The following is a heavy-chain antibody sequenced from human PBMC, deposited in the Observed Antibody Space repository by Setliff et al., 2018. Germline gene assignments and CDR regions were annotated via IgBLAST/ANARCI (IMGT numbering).Heavy chain of an antibody. D-gene: IGHD2-21*01. CDR3: VGDYQLLF. CDR1: GFTFSSYW. V-gene: IGHV3-7*01. CDR2: IKHDGGGA. J-gene: IGHJ4*02. Sequence: PGGSLRLSCVASGFTFSSYWMTWVRQVPRKGLEYVASIKHDGGGATYADSVKGRFTISRDNAKNTLYLQMNSLRVEDTAVYYCVGDYQLLFWGQGVLVTVSS.